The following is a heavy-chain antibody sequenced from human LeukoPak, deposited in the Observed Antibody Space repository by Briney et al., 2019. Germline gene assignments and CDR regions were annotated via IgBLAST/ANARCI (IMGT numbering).Heavy chain of an antibody. CDR2: ISGSGGST. D-gene: IGHD3-16*02. J-gene: IGHJ5*02. CDR3: AKDLKNRRSMITFGGVIVNP. CDR1: GFTFSSYA. Sequence: GGSLRLSCAASGFTFSSYAMIWVGQAPGKGREWVSAISGSGGSTYYADSVKGRFTISRDNSKNTLYLQMNSLRAEDTAVYYCAKDLKNRRSMITFGGVIVNPWGQGTLVTVSS. V-gene: IGHV3-23*01.